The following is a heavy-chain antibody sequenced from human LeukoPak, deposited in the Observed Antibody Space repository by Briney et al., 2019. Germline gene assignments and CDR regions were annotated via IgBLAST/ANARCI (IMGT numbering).Heavy chain of an antibody. Sequence: SGGSLRLSCAASGFTFNTFNMNWVRQAPGKGLEWVSSITSGGDYIYYADSVKGRFTTSRDNAKNSLSLQLNSLRVEDTAVYYSARGHYDVLAASYKWTPDYWGQGTLVTVSS. D-gene: IGHD3-9*01. J-gene: IGHJ4*02. CDR3: ARGHYDVLAASYKWTPDY. V-gene: IGHV3-21*01. CDR2: ITSGGDYI. CDR1: GFTFNTFN.